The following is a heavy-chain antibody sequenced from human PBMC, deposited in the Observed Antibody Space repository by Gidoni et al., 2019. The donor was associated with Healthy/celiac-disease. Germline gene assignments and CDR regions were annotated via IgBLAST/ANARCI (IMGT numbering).Heavy chain of an antibody. CDR2: IYYSGST. V-gene: IGHV4-39*01. D-gene: IGHD4-17*01. CDR3: ARQRCPYGPFYGDYVNDWFDP. J-gene: IGHJ5*02. Sequence: GLEWIGSIYYSGSTYYNPSLKSRVTISVDTSKNQFSLKLSSVTAADTAVYYCARQRCPYGPFYGDYVNDWFDPWGQGTLVTVSS.